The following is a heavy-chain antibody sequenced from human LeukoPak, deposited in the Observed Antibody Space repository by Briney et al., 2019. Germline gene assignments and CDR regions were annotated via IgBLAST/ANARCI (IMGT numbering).Heavy chain of an antibody. CDR2: IYYSGST. CDR3: ALGSSGFNIDY. Sequence: SETLSLTCTVSGGSISNYYWSWIRQPPGKGLEWIGYIYYSGSTNYNPSLKSRVTISVDTSKNQFSLKLSSVTAADTAVYYCALGSSGFNIDYWGQGTLVTVSS. CDR1: GGSISNYY. V-gene: IGHV4-59*01. J-gene: IGHJ4*02. D-gene: IGHD3-22*01.